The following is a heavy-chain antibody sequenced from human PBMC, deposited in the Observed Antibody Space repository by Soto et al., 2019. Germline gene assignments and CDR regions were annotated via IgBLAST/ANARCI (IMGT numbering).Heavy chain of an antibody. Sequence: SETLSLTCTVSGGSISSYYWSWIRQPPGKGLEWIGYIYYSGSTNYNPSLKSRVTISVDTSKNQFSLKLSSVTAADTAVYYCGRHFISGDYGYYYYMDVWGKGTTVTVSS. CDR1: GGSISSYY. CDR3: GRHFISGDYGYYYYMDV. CDR2: IYYSGST. J-gene: IGHJ6*03. V-gene: IGHV4-59*08. D-gene: IGHD4-17*01.